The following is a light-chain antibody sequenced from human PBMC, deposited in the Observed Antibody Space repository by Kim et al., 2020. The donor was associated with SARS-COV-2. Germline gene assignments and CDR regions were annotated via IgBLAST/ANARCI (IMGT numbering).Light chain of an antibody. CDR2: AAS. V-gene: IGKV3-15*01. Sequence: SVSPGERVTLSCRDSQSISNNLAWYQQKPGQAPRLLIYAASTRATGIPARFSGSGSGTEFTLTISSLQSEDFAVYHCQQSHNWLLTFGGGTKVEI. CDR3: QQSHNWLLT. CDR1: QSISNN. J-gene: IGKJ4*01.